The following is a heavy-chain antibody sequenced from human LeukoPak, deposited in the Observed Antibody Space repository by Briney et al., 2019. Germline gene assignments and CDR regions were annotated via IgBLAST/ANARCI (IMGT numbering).Heavy chain of an antibody. CDR1: GFTFSSYS. J-gene: IGHJ6*02. V-gene: IGHV3-21*04. CDR3: ARGYYYGSGSHRGGMDV. CDR2: ISSSSSYI. D-gene: IGHD3-10*01. Sequence: GGSLRLSCAASGFTFSSYSMNWVRQAPGKGLEWVSSISSSSSYIYYADSVKGRFTISRDNSKNTLYLQMNNLRAEDTAVYYCARGYYYGSGSHRGGMDVWGQGTTVIVSS.